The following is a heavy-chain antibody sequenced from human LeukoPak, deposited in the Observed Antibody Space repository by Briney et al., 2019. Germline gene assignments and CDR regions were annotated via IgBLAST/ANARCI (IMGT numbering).Heavy chain of an antibody. CDR1: GFTFRSFA. D-gene: IGHD3-10*01. Sequence: GGSLRLSCAASGFTFRSFAVTWARQAPGKGLEWVSVISSSGTTIYYADSVKGRFTISRDNAKNSLYLQMNSLRAEDTAVYYCARDAPTMIRGDDGAYWGQGTLVTVSS. J-gene: IGHJ4*02. V-gene: IGHV3-48*04. CDR3: ARDAPTMIRGDDGAY. CDR2: ISSSGTTI.